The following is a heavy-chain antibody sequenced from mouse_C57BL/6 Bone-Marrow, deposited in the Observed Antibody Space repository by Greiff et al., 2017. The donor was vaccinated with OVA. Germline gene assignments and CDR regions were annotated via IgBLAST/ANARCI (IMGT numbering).Heavy chain of an antibody. CDR1: GFTFSSYG. J-gene: IGHJ2*01. CDR3: ARQAYYGSSYYFDY. Sequence: EVQGVESGGDLVKPGGSLKLSCAASGFTFSSYGMSWVRQTPDKRLEWVATISSGGSYTYYPDSVKGRFTISRDNAKNTLYLQMSSLKSEDTAMYYCARQAYYGSSYYFDYWGQGTTLTVSS. V-gene: IGHV5-6*01. CDR2: ISSGGSYT. D-gene: IGHD1-1*01.